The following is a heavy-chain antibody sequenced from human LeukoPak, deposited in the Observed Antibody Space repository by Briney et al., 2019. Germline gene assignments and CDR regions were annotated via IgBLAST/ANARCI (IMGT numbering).Heavy chain of an antibody. D-gene: IGHD2-2*01. J-gene: IGHJ4*02. V-gene: IGHV3-73*01. CDR2: IRSKANSYAT. CDR3: TRRYCSSTSCYSDFDY. CDR1: GFTFSGSA. Sequence: GGSLRLSXAASGFTFSGSAMHWVRQASGKGLEWVGRIRSKANSYATAYAASVKGRFTISRDDSKNTAYLQMNSLKTEDTAVYYCTRRYCSSTSCYSDFDYWGQGTLVTVSS.